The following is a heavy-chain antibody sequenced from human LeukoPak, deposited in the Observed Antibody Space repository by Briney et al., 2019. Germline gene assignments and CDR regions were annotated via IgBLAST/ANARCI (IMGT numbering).Heavy chain of an antibody. CDR1: GYTFTSYD. CDR2: MNPNSGNT. V-gene: IGHV1-8*01. Sequence: ASVKVSCKASGYTFTSYDINWVRQATGQGLEWMGWMNPNSGNTGYAQKFQGRVTTTRNTSISTACMELSSLRSEDTAVYYCARALSGAEVSSDIWGQGTMVTVSS. J-gene: IGHJ3*02. D-gene: IGHD3-10*02. CDR3: ARALSGAEVSSDI.